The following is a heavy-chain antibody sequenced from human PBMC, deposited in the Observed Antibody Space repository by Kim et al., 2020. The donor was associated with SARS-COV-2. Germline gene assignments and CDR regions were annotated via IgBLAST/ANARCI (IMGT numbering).Heavy chain of an antibody. CDR1: GFTFSSYA. CDR3: AKEGDVLLWFGELLYFDY. D-gene: IGHD3-10*01. CDR2: ISGSGGST. Sequence: GGSLRLSCAASGFTFSSYAMSWVRQAPGKGLEWVSAISGSGGSTYYADSVKGRFTISRDNSKNTLYLQMNSLRAEDTAVYYCAKEGDVLLWFGELLYFDYWGQGTLVTVSS. J-gene: IGHJ4*02. V-gene: IGHV3-23*01.